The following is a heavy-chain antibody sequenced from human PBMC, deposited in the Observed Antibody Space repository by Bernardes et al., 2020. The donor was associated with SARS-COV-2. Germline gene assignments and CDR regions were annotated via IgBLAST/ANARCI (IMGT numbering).Heavy chain of an antibody. V-gene: IGHV3-30*18. CDR1: GFSFNNYG. J-gene: IGHJ5*02. Sequence: GGSLRLSCATSGFSFNNYGLHWVRQAPGKGPEWVAVISYEGSIKYYADSVGGRFTISRDSSRNTLFLDMKRLRAEATAVYYCAKDRGIFWFGEGKNPFHPWGEGTLVTVSS. D-gene: IGHD3-10*01. CDR2: ISYEGSIK. CDR3: AKDRGIFWFGEGKNPFHP.